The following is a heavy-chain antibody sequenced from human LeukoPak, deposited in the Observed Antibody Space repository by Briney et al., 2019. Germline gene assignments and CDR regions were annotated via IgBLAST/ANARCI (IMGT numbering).Heavy chain of an antibody. Sequence: GGSLRLSCAASGFTFSNYWMHWVRQVPGKGLVWVSRINTDGSITSYADSVKGRFTISRDNAKNTLYLQINRLRVEDTAVYYCARREATGCLSFGYWGQGTLVTVSS. CDR1: GFTFSNYW. J-gene: IGHJ4*02. CDR2: INTDGSIT. CDR3: ARREATGCLSFGY. V-gene: IGHV3-74*01. D-gene: IGHD6-19*01.